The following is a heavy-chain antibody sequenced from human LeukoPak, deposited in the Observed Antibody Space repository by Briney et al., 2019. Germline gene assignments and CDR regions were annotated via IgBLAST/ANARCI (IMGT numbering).Heavy chain of an antibody. CDR2: ISGSGGST. J-gene: IGHJ4*02. CDR1: GFTFSSHG. V-gene: IGHV3-23*01. Sequence: PGGSLRLSCAASGFTFSSHGMSWVRQAPGKGLEWVSAISGSGGSTYYADSVKGRFTISRDNSKNTLYLQMNSLRAEDTAVYYCAKILTVATEFRRRYYFDYWGQGTLVTVSS. D-gene: IGHD5-12*01. CDR3: AKILTVATEFRRRYYFDY.